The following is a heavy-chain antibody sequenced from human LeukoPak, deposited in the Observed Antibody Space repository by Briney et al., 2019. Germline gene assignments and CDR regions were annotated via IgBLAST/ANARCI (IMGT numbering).Heavy chain of an antibody. CDR3: ARNTGIAADGNPSYYYYYYMDV. V-gene: IGHV4-31*03. Sequence: SQTLSLTCTVSGGSISDGGYYWSWIRQPPGKGLEWIGCIYDSGSTFYNPSLKSRVTISMHTSKKQFSLRLSSATAADTAVYYCARNTGIAADGNPSYYYYYYMDVWGKGTTVTVSS. CDR1: GGSISDGGYY. J-gene: IGHJ6*03. D-gene: IGHD6-13*01. CDR2: IYDSGST.